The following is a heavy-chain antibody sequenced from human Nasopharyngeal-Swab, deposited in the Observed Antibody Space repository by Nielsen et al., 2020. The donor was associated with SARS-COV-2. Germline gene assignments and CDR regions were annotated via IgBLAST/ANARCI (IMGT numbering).Heavy chain of an antibody. Sequence: GGSLRLSCAASGFTFSSYAMSWVRQAPGKGLEWVSSISGSGDNTDSADSVKGRFTISRDNSKNTLYLQMTSLRGEDTAVYYCAKDARMAAAGTRYYWGQGILVTVSS. J-gene: IGHJ4*02. CDR1: GFTFSSYA. CDR3: AKDARMAAAGTRYY. V-gene: IGHV3-23*01. D-gene: IGHD6-13*01. CDR2: ISGSGDNT.